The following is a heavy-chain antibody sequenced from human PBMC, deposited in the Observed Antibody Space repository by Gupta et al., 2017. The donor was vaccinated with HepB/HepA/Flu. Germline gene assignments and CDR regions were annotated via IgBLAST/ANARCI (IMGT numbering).Heavy chain of an antibody. Sequence: EVQLVESGGGLVQPGGSLRLFCAASGFTFSSYSMNWVRQAPGKGLEWVSYISSSSSTIYYADSVKGRFTISRDNAKNSLYLQINSLRDEDTAVYYCARAGFRNFDIWGQGTMVTVSS. CDR2: ISSSSSTI. D-gene: IGHD3-10*01. CDR3: ARAGFRNFDI. J-gene: IGHJ3*02. CDR1: GFTFSSYS. V-gene: IGHV3-48*02.